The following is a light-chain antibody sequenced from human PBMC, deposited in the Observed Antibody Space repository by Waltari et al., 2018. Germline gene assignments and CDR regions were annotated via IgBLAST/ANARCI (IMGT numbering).Light chain of an antibody. J-gene: IGKJ4*01. Sequence: IQITPSPSSVSASVRDRVTITCRASQGISSWLAWYQQKPGKAPNLLISAASSLQSGVPSRFSGSGSGTDFTLTISSLQPEDFATYYCLQTNSLPFTFGGGTNVEIK. CDR3: LQTNSLPFT. CDR1: QGISSW. CDR2: AAS. V-gene: IGKV1D-12*01.